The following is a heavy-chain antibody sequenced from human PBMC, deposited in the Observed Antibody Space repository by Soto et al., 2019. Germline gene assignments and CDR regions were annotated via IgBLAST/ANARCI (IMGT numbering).Heavy chain of an antibody. Sequence: PGGSLRLSCAASGFTFSSYAMSWVRQAPGKGLEWVSAISGSGGSTYYADSVKGRFTISRDNSKNTLYLQMNSLRAEDTAVYYCAADPPESIAAAGTSSFDPWGQGTLVTVSS. CDR1: GFTFSSYA. J-gene: IGHJ5*02. D-gene: IGHD6-13*01. CDR3: AADPPESIAAAGTSSFDP. V-gene: IGHV3-23*01. CDR2: ISGSGGST.